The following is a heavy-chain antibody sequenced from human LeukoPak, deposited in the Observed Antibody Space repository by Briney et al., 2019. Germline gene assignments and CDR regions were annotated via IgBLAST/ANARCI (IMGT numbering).Heavy chain of an antibody. CDR3: AKMVRGVSRLYYYYGMDV. CDR2: ISYDGSNK. Sequence: GGSLRLSCAASGFTFSSYGMHWVRQAPDKGLEWVAVISYDGSNKYYADSVKGRFTISRDNSKNTLYLQMNSLRAEDTAVYYCAKMVRGVSRLYYYYGMDVWGKGTTVTVSS. D-gene: IGHD3-10*01. V-gene: IGHV3-30*18. J-gene: IGHJ6*04. CDR1: GFTFSSYG.